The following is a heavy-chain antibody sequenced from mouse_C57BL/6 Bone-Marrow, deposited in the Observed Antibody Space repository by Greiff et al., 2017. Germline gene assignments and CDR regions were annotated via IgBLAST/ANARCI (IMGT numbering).Heavy chain of an antibody. Sequence: VQLQQSGTVLARPGASVKMSCKTSGYTFTSYWMHWVKQRPGQGLEWIGAIYPGNSDTSYNQKFKGKAKLTAVTSASTAYMELSSLTNEDSAVYYCTRYYYGSSYAHFYWGQGTLVTVSA. V-gene: IGHV1-5*01. CDR1: GYTFTSYW. CDR2: IYPGNSDT. CDR3: TRYYYGSSYAHFY. J-gene: IGHJ3*01. D-gene: IGHD1-1*01.